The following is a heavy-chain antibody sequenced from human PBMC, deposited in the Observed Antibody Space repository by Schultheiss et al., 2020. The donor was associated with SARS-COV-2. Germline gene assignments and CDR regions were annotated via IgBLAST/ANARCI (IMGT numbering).Heavy chain of an antibody. D-gene: IGHD5-24*01. V-gene: IGHV4-30-2*01. CDR3: ARCGGDGYNRSGALDI. Sequence: SETLSLTCAVSGGTISSGGYSWSWIRQPPGKGLEWSVYFYHSGSTYYNPSLKSRVTISVDTSKSQFSLKLSSVTAEDTAVYYCARCGGDGYNRSGALDIWGQGTMVTVSS. CDR1: GGTISSGGYS. CDR2: FYHSGST. J-gene: IGHJ3*02.